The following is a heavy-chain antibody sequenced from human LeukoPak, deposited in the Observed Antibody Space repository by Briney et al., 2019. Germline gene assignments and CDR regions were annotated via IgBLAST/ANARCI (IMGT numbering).Heavy chain of an antibody. V-gene: IGHV1-18*01. CDR1: GYTFTSYG. Sequence: ASVRVSCKASGYTFTSYGISWVRQAPGQGLEWMGWISTYNGNTNYAQKLQGRVTMTTDTSTSTAYMELRSLRSDDTAVYYCARLIRYFDWIDPWGQGTLVTVSS. CDR3: ARLIRYFDWIDP. D-gene: IGHD3-9*01. CDR2: ISTYNGNT. J-gene: IGHJ5*02.